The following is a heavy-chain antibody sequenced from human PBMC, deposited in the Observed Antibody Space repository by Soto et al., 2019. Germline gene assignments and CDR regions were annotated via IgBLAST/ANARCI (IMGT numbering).Heavy chain of an antibody. CDR2: IRSKANSYAT. Sequence: EVQLVESGGGLVQPGGSLKLSCAASGFTFSGSAMHWVRQASGKGLEWVGRIRSKANSYATAYAASVKGRFTISRDDSKNTAYLQMNSMKTEDTAVYYCTRLKGPWENRKPGTTDNDAFDIWGQGTMVTVSS. CDR3: TRLKGPWENRKPGTTDNDAFDI. V-gene: IGHV3-73*02. J-gene: IGHJ3*02. CDR1: GFTFSGSA. D-gene: IGHD1-1*01.